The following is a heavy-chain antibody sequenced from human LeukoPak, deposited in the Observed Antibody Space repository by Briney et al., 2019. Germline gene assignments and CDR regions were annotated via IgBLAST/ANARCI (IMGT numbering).Heavy chain of an antibody. V-gene: IGHV3-13*01. CDR2: IGTAGDT. D-gene: IGHD2-2*01. J-gene: IGHJ6*02. CDR3: ARDTYHLGGGMDV. CDR1: GFTFSSYD. Sequence: HAGGSLRLSCAASGFTFSSYDMHWVRQATGKGLEWVSAIGTAGDTYYPGSVKGRFTISRENAKNPLYLQMNSLRAGEPAVYYCARDTYHLGGGMDVWGQGTKVTVSS.